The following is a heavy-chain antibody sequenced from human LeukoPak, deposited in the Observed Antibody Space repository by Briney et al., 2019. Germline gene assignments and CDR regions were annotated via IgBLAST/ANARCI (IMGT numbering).Heavy chain of an antibody. CDR2: ISWNSGSI. V-gene: IGHV3-9*01. J-gene: IGHJ6*02. CDR3: AKDISYYDSSGCGTYYYYGMDV. Sequence: PGGSLRLSCAASGFTFDDYAMPWVRQAPGKGLEWVSGISWNSGSIGYADSVKGRFTISRGNAKNSLYLQMNSLRAEDTALYYCAKDISYYDSSGCGTYYYYGMDVWGQGTTVTVSS. D-gene: IGHD3-22*01. CDR1: GFTFDDYA.